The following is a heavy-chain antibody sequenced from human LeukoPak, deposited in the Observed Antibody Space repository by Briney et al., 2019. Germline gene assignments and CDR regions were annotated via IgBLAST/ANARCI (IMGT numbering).Heavy chain of an antibody. Sequence: SETLSLTCTVSGGSISSYYWSWIRQPAGKGLEWIGRIYTSGSTNYNPSLKSRVTMSVDTSKNQFSLKLSSVTAADTAVYCCARQVDGSGPQYYFDYWGQGTLVTVSS. V-gene: IGHV4-4*07. J-gene: IGHJ4*02. CDR3: ARQVDGSGPQYYFDY. CDR2: IYTSGST. D-gene: IGHD6-19*01. CDR1: GGSISSYY.